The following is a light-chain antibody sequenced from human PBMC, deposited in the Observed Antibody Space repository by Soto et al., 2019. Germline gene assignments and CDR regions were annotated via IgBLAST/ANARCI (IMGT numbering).Light chain of an antibody. CDR2: GAS. CDR1: QSVSSSY. Sequence: EIVLTQSPGTLSLSPGERATLSCRASQSVSSSYLAWYRQKPGQAPRLLIHGASSRATGITDRFSGSGSGTDFTLTISRLEPEDFAVYYCQQYGSSPYTFGQGTKLEIK. V-gene: IGKV3-20*01. CDR3: QQYGSSPYT. J-gene: IGKJ2*01.